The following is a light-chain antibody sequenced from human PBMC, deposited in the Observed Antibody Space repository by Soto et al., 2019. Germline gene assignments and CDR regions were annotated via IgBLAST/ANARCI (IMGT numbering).Light chain of an antibody. CDR2: GAS. V-gene: IGKV3D-15*01. CDR3: QQYNNWPLT. J-gene: IGKJ4*01. CDR1: QSVSS. Sequence: EIVMTQSPATLSVSPGERATLSCRASQSVSSLAWYQQKPGQAPRLLIYGASTRATGIPARFSGSGSGTEFTLTISSLQSEDFAVYYCQQYNNWPLTFGGGTKVEIK.